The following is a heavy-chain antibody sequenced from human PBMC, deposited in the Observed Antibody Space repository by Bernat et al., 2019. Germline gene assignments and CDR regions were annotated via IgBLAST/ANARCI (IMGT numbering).Heavy chain of an antibody. D-gene: IGHD1-26*01. CDR2: IYYSGST. CDR1: GGSISSYY. J-gene: IGHJ4*02. Sequence: QVQLQESGPGLVKPSETLSLTCTVSGGSISSYYWSWIRQPPGKGLEWIGYIYYSGSTNYNPSLKSRVTISVDTSKNQFSLKLSSVTAADTAVYYCARVSGRSGSYLPDYWGQGTLVTVSS. CDR3: ARVSGRSGSYLPDY. V-gene: IGHV4-59*01.